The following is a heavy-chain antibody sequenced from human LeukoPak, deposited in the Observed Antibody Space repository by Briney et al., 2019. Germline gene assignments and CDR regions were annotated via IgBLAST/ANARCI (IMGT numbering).Heavy chain of an antibody. CDR2: INSDGSST. V-gene: IGHV3-74*01. CDR3: ARNQDGMEPKMDL. J-gene: IGHJ4*02. D-gene: IGHD1-14*01. Sequence: GGSLRLSCAASGFSFSRYWMHWVRQAPGEGLMWVSRINSDGSSTWYADSVKGRFTISRDNARNTLSLQMSSLGVEDTALYYCARNQDGMEPKMDLGGQGTRSSSPQ. CDR1: GFSFSRYW.